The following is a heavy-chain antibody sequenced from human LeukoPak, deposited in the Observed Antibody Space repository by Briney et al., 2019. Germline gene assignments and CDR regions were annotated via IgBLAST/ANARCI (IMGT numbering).Heavy chain of an antibody. Sequence: GASVTVSCKASGGTFSSYAISWVRQAPGQGLEWMGRIIPILGIANYAQKFQGRVTITADKSTSTAYMELSSLRSEDTAVYYCAVEDLGYCSSTSCRLDYWGQGTLVTVSS. V-gene: IGHV1-69*04. J-gene: IGHJ4*02. CDR3: AVEDLGYCSSTSCRLDY. D-gene: IGHD2-2*01. CDR1: GGTFSSYA. CDR2: IIPILGIA.